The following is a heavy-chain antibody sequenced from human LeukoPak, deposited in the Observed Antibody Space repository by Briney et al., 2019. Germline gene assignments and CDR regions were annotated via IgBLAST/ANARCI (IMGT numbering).Heavy chain of an antibody. J-gene: IGHJ4*02. CDR2: MSPGGDTI. V-gene: IGHV3-48*01. CDR3: ARVRGATVTTMYFDY. Sequence: GGPLTLLCAGYGFTFCRHRVLGLREAPGRALEWLSYMSPGGDTINHADSVKDRVTFSRDNAKSSVYLQRNSLRAEDTAVYYCARVRGATVTTMYFDYGGQGTLVTVSS. D-gene: IGHD4-17*01. CDR1: GFTFCRHR.